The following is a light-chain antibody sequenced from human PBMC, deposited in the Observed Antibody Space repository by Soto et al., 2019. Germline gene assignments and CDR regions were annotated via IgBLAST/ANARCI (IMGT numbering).Light chain of an antibody. CDR3: SSYISSSTPYV. V-gene: IGLV2-14*03. Sequence: QSALTQPASVSGSPGQSITISCTGTSSDIGGYNFVSWYQHHPGKAPRLMIFGVSDRPSGVSDRFSGSKSGNTASLTISGLQAEDEADYYCSSYISSSTPYVFGTGTKV. CDR1: SSDIGGYNF. J-gene: IGLJ1*01. CDR2: GVS.